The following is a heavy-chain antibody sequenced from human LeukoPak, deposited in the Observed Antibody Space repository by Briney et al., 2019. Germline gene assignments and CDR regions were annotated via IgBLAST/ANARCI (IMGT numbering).Heavy chain of an antibody. J-gene: IGHJ4*02. CDR3: ARESGVCYGGNLLVCFDY. D-gene: IGHD4-23*01. CDR2: IKQDGSEK. V-gene: IGHV3-7*01. Sequence: PGGSLRLSCAASGFTFSSYWMSWVRQAPGKGLESVANIKQDGSEKYYVDSVKGRFTISRDNAKNSMYLQMNSLRAEDTAVYYCARESGVCYGGNLLVCFDYWGQGTLVTVSS. CDR1: GFTFSSYW.